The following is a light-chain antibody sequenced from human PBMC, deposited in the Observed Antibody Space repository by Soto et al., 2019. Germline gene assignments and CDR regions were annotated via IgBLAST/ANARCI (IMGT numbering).Light chain of an antibody. CDR2: GAS. CDR3: LQYSDWPPKQYT. J-gene: IGKJ2*01. V-gene: IGKV3-15*01. Sequence: EIVMTQSPATLSVSPGERVTLSCRASQSVSSDLAWYQYKPGQAPRLLIYGASTRATGTPARFSGSGSGTEFSLSISSLQSEDFAVYYCLQYSDWPPKQYTCGQGTKLEIK. CDR1: QSVSSD.